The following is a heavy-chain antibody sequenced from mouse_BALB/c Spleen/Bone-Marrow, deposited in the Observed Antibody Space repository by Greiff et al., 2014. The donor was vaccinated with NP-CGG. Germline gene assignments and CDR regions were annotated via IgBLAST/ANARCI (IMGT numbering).Heavy chain of an antibody. CDR2: IWGGELT. CDR3: AKVNWDARDY. J-gene: IGHJ2*01. Sequence: QVQLQQSGPGLVAPSQSLSITCTGSGFSLTDYGVSWIRQPPGKGLEWLGVIWGGELTYYDSPLKSRPNITKENSKNQVCLKTYNPQADDTAMYYYAKVNWDARDYWGQGTTLTVSS. V-gene: IGHV2-6-5*01. CDR1: GFSLTDYG. D-gene: IGHD4-1*01.